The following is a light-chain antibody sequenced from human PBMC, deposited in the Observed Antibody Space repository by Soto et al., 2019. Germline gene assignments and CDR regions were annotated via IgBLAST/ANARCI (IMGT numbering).Light chain of an antibody. V-gene: IGLV2-14*01. J-gene: IGLJ3*02. CDR2: KVS. CDR1: SSDVGGYSY. CDR3: SSYTRSSTPWV. Sequence: SALTQPASVSGSPGQSITISCTGTSSDVGGYSYVSWYQQHPGKAPKLMIYKVSNRPSGVSNRFCGSKSGNTASLTISGLQAEDEADYYCSSYTRSSTPWVFGGGTKLTVL.